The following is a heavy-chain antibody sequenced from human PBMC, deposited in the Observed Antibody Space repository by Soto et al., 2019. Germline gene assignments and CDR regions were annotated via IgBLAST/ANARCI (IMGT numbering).Heavy chain of an antibody. CDR3: ARVVPGAEAWFGP. Sequence: QVQLVQSGGEVKRPGASVKVSCKTSGYTFSNYGITWVRQAPGQPLEWLGWISLYSDGTNYAQKFQGRVAMTTDRSTTTAYMDLRRLRSDDTAVYYCARVVPGAEAWFGPSGQGTLVTVSS. CDR2: ISLYSDGT. D-gene: IGHD2-2*01. V-gene: IGHV1-18*01. CDR1: GYTFSNYG. J-gene: IGHJ5*02.